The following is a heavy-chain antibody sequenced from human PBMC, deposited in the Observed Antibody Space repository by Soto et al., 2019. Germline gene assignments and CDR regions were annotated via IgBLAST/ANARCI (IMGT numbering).Heavy chain of an antibody. Sequence: PSETLSLTCTVSGGSISTYYWNWIRQSPGKGLEWIGYIYRTGSTHYNPSLNSRVAISLDTSRNKFSLKLNSVTAADTAVYFCARQIGDDPFEIWGQGTMVTVSS. CDR2: IYRTGST. J-gene: IGHJ3*02. CDR3: ARQIGDDPFEI. D-gene: IGHD3-3*01. V-gene: IGHV4-59*01. CDR1: GGSISTYY.